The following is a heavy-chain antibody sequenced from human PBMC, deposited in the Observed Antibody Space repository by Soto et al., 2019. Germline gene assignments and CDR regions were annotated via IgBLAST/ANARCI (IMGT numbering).Heavy chain of an antibody. CDR3: ARVQCTGGSCFSSYYYYYGMDV. D-gene: IGHD2-15*01. CDR2: ISGSGGST. Sequence: GGSLRLSCAASGFTFTSYAMIWVRQAPGKGLEWVSAISGSGGSTYYADSVKGRFTISRDNSKNAVYLQMNSLRAEDTAVYYCARVQCTGGSCFSSYYYYYGMDVWGQGTTVTVSS. J-gene: IGHJ6*02. CDR1: GFTFTSYA. V-gene: IGHV3-23*01.